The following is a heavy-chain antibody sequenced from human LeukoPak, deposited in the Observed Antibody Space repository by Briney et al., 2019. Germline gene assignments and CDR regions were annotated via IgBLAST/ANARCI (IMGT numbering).Heavy chain of an antibody. V-gene: IGHV4-39*01. CDR3: ARRVRRIAACFDY. J-gene: IGHJ4*02. D-gene: IGHD6-6*01. CDR1: GGSISGSSYF. Sequence: SETLSLTCTVSGGSISGSSYFWGWIRQPPGKGLEWIGSIYYSGSTYYNPSLKSRVTISVDTSKNQFSLKLSSVTAADTAVYYCARRVRRIAACFDYWGQGTLVTVSS. CDR2: IYYSGST.